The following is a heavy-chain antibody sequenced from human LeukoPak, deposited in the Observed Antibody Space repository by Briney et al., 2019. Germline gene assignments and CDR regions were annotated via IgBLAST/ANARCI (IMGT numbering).Heavy chain of an antibody. CDR1: GYTFTSYG. Sequence: ASVKVSCKASGYTFTSYGISWVRQAPGQGLEWMGRISAYNGNTNYAQKLQGRVTMTTDTSTSTAYMELRSLRSDDTAVYYCARPRRGTLRSHYYYYMDVWGKGTTVTVSS. J-gene: IGHJ6*03. CDR3: ARPRRGTLRSHYYYYMDV. D-gene: IGHD1-7*01. V-gene: IGHV1-18*01. CDR2: ISAYNGNT.